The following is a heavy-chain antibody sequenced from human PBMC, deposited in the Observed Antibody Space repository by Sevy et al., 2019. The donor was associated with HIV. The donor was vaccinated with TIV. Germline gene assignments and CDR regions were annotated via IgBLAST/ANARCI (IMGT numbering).Heavy chain of an antibody. V-gene: IGHV3-64D*06. J-gene: IGHJ3*02. CDR1: GFTFSSYA. Sequence: GGSLRLSCSASGFTFSSYAMHWVRQAPGKGLQYVSAISSNGGSTYYADSVKGRFTISRDNSKNTLYLQMSSLRAEDTAVYYCVKDGGVRGVMRSAAFDIWGQWTMVTVSS. CDR2: ISSNGGST. D-gene: IGHD3-10*01. CDR3: VKDGGVRGVMRSAAFDI.